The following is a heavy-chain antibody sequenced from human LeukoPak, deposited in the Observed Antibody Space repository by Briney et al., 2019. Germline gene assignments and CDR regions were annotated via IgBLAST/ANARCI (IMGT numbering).Heavy chain of an antibody. D-gene: IGHD5-18*01. CDR2: MNPNSGNT. CDR1: GYTFTSYD. J-gene: IGHJ6*03. CDR3: ARGLGRTRYSYGEEPGYYYYMDV. V-gene: IGHV1-8*03. Sequence: WASVKVSCKASGYTFTSYDIIWVRQATGQGLEWMGWMNPNSGNTGYAQKFQGRVTITRNTSISTAYMELSSLRSEDTAVYYCARGLGRTRYSYGEEPGYYYYMDVWGKGTTVTVSS.